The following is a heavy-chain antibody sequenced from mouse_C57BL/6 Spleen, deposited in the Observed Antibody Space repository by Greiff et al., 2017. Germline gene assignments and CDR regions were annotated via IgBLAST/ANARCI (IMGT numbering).Heavy chain of an antibody. CDR3: ARGGHYYGSRGYFDV. J-gene: IGHJ1*03. V-gene: IGHV1-64*01. D-gene: IGHD1-1*01. CDR2: IHPNSGST. CDR1: GYTFTSYW. Sequence: VQLQQPGAELVKPGASVKLSCKASGYTFTSYWMHWVKQRPGQGLEWIGMIHPNSGSTNYNEKFKSKATLTVDKSSSTAYMQLSSLTSEDSAVYYCARGGHYYGSRGYFDVWGTGTTVTVSS.